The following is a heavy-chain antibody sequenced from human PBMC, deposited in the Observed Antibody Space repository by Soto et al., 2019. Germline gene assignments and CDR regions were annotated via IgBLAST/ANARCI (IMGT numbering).Heavy chain of an antibody. D-gene: IGHD2-21*02. V-gene: IGHV3-23*01. CDR2: ISGSGATS. Sequence: LRLSCTASGFNFNNQAMSWIRQAPGKGLEWVSTISGSGATSLYADSVKGRFTIFKDSSQAYLDLKSLRVEDSATYYCAKTETMVVVTVQPRWFDSWGRGTLVTVSS. CDR3: AKTETMVVVTVQPRWFDS. J-gene: IGHJ5*01. CDR1: GFNFNNQA.